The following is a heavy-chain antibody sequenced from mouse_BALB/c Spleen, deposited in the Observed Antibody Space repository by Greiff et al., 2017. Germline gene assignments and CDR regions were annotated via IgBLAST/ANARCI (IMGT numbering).Heavy chain of an antibody. Sequence: QVQLKESGPGLVAPAQSLSITCTVSGFSLTSYGVHWVRQPPGKGLEWLGVIWAGGSTNYNSALMSGLSISKDNSTSQVFLQMNSLQTDDTAMYYCAGGYRYDTMDYWGQGTSVTVSS. D-gene: IGHD2-14*01. V-gene: IGHV2-9*02. CDR2: IWAGGST. J-gene: IGHJ4*01. CDR1: GFSLTSYG. CDR3: AGGYRYDTMDY.